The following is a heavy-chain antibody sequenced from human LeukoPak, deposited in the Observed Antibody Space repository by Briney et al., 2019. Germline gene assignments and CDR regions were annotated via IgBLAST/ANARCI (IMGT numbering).Heavy chain of an antibody. CDR3: ARNNYYDSSGYGYYFDY. CDR1: GGTFSSYA. Sequence: SVKVSCKASGGTFSSYAISWVRQAPGQGLEWMGGIIPIFGTANYAQKFQGRVTITADESTSTAYMELSSLRSEDTAVYYCARNNYYDSSGYGYYFDYWGQGTLVTVSS. V-gene: IGHV1-69*01. D-gene: IGHD3-22*01. CDR2: IIPIFGTA. J-gene: IGHJ4*02.